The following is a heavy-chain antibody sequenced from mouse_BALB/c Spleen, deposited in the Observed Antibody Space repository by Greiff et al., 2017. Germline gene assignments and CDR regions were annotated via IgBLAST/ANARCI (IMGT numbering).Heavy chain of an antibody. CDR3: ARSGYGNLDY. Sequence: QVQLQQSGAELAKPGASVKMSCKASGYTFTSYWMHWVKQRPGQGLEWIGYINPSTGYTEYNQKFKDKATLTADKSSSTAYMQLSSLTSEDSAVYCCARSGYGNLDYWGQGTTLTVSS. CDR2: INPSTGYT. CDR1: GYTFTSYW. J-gene: IGHJ2*01. V-gene: IGHV1-7*01. D-gene: IGHD2-1*01.